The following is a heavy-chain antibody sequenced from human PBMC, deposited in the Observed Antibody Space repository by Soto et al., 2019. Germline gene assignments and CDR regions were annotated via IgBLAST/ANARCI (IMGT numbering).Heavy chain of an antibody. J-gene: IGHJ4*02. V-gene: IGHV3-72*01. D-gene: IGHD6-6*01. CDR2: IRRKANSYTT. Sequence: PGGSLRLSCAASGFSFTDYYMDWARQAPGKGLEWVGRIRRKANSYTTVYAASVKGRFLISRDDSLNSVYLQMNSLKIEDTAVYYCAAPPRYWGQGTLVTVSS. CDR3: AAPPRY. CDR1: GFSFTDYY.